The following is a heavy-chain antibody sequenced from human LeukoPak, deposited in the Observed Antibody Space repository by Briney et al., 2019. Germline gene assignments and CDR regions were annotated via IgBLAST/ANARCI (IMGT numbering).Heavy chain of an antibody. J-gene: IGHJ5*02. CDR1: GYTFTGYY. Sequence: GASVKVSCKASGYTFTGYYMHWVRQAPGQGLECMGWINPNSGGTNYAQKFQGRVTMTRDTSISTAYMELSRLRSDDTAVYYCAREDYYDSSGALVPWGQGTLVTVSS. CDR3: AREDYYDSSGALVP. D-gene: IGHD3-22*01. V-gene: IGHV1-2*02. CDR2: INPNSGGT.